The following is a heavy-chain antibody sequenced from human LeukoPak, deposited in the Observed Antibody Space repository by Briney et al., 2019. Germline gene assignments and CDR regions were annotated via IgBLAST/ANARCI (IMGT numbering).Heavy chain of an antibody. V-gene: IGHV3-48*04. J-gene: IGHJ4*02. CDR2: ISSDSGTI. CDR1: GFTFSSYS. Sequence: GGSLRLSCAGSGFTFSSYSMNWVRQAPGKGLEWVSYISSDSGTIYYADSVKGRFTISRDNAKNSLYLQMNSLRAEDTAVYYCAMVRGFIFDYWGKGALVTVSS. D-gene: IGHD3-10*01. CDR3: AMVRGFIFDY.